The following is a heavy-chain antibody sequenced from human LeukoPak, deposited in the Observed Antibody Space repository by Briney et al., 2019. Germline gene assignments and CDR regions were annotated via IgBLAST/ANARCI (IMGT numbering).Heavy chain of an antibody. CDR1: GFTFSTYW. Sequence: GGSLRLSCAVSGFTFSTYWMSWVRQAPGKGLERVGNIKEDGSEKYYVDSMKGRFTISRDNAKNSLYLQMNSLRVEDTAVYYCARDSFETDIDYWGQGTLVTVSS. CDR3: ARDSFETDIDY. V-gene: IGHV3-7*01. CDR2: IKEDGSEK. D-gene: IGHD1-14*01. J-gene: IGHJ4*02.